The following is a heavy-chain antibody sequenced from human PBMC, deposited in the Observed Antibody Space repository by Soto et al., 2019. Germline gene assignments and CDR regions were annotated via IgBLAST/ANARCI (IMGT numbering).Heavy chain of an antibody. CDR3: ARAPRYYYYGMDV. CDR1: NGSISSRSSY. V-gene: IGHV4-39*07. J-gene: IGHJ6*02. CDR2: IYYSGNT. Sequence: SETLSLTCIVSNGSISSRSSYWGWIRQPPGKGLEWIGYIYYSGNTYYNPSLKSRVTISVDTSKNQFSLKLSSVTAADTAVYYCARAPRYYYYGMDVWGQGTTVTVSS.